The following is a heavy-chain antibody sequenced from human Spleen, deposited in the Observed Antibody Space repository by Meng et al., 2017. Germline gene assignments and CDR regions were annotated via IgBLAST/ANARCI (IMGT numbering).Heavy chain of an antibody. D-gene: IGHD6-19*01. CDR3: AVFSSGWGPFDC. J-gene: IGHJ4*01. CDR2: INHRGST. Sequence: QVQLQQWGAGLLKPSETLSLTCAVYGGSFSGYYWSWIRQPPGKGLEWIGEINHRGSTNYNPSLKSRVTISVDKSKTQFSLKVTSVTAADTAVYYCAVFSSGWGPFDCWGQGTLVTVSS. V-gene: IGHV4-34*01. CDR1: GGSFSGYY.